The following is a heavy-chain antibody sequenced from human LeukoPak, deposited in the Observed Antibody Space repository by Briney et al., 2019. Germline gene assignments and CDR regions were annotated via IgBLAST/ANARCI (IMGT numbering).Heavy chain of an antibody. V-gene: IGHV3-11*04. Sequence: GGSLRLSCAASGFTFSDYYMSWIRQAPGKGLEWVSYISSSGSTLYYADSVKGRFTISRNNAKNSLYLQMNSLRAEDTAVYYCAISTRYYYYGMDVWGQGTTVTVSS. D-gene: IGHD2-2*01. J-gene: IGHJ6*02. CDR1: GFTFSDYY. CDR2: ISSSGSTL. CDR3: AISTRYYYYGMDV.